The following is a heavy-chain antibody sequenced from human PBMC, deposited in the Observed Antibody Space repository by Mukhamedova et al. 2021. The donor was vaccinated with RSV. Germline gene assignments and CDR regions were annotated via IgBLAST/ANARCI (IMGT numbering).Heavy chain of an antibody. V-gene: IGHV3-72*01. D-gene: IGHD3-10*01. Sequence: DWVRQAPGKALEWVGRTGNKANSCTTEYAASVTGRFTISRDDSKNSLYLQMNSLTSEDTAVYYCAREVLARVGGDYFDYCGRGTLV. CDR2: TGNKANSCTT. J-gene: IGHJ4*02. CDR3: AREVLARVGGDYFDY.